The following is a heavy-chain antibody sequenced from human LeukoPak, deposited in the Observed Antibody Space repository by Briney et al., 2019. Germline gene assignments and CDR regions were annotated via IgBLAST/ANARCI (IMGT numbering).Heavy chain of an antibody. V-gene: IGHV3-30*02. CDR3: AWAARPLFALDY. D-gene: IGHD6-6*01. J-gene: IGHJ4*02. CDR1: GFTFSSYG. Sequence: GGSLRLSCAASGFTFSSYGMHWVRQAPGKGLEWVAFIRYDGSNKYYADSVKGRFTISRDNSKNTLYLQMNSLRAEDTAVYYCAWAARPLFALDYWGQGTLVTVSS. CDR2: IRYDGSNK.